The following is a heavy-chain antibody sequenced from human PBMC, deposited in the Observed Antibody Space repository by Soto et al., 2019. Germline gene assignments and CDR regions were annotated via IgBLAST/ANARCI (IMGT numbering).Heavy chain of an antibody. J-gene: IGHJ6*02. CDR2: IYSGGST. D-gene: IGHD5-18*01. Sequence: QPGGSLRLSCAASGFTVSSNYMSWVRQAPGKGLEWVSVIYSGGSTYYADSVKGRFTISRDNSKNTLYLQMNSLRAEDTAVYYCARDQVDTAMDTGYYGMDVWGQGTTVTVSS. CDR3: ARDQVDTAMDTGYYGMDV. CDR1: GFTVSSNY. V-gene: IGHV3-53*01.